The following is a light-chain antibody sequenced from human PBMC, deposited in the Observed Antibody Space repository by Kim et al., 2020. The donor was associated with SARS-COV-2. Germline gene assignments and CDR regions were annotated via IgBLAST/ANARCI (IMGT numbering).Light chain of an antibody. Sequence: EIVLTQSPGTLSLSPGERATLSCRASQSVSSSYLAWYQQKPGQAPRLLIYGASSRATGIPDRFSGSGSGTDFTLTISRLEPEDFAVYYCQQYGSWRTFGQGTKLEI. CDR3: QQYGSWRT. CDR1: QSVSSSY. V-gene: IGKV3-20*01. CDR2: GAS. J-gene: IGKJ2*01.